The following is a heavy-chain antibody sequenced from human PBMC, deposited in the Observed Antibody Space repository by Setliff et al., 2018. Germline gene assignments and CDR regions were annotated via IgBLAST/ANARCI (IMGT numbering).Heavy chain of an antibody. J-gene: IGHJ3*02. V-gene: IGHV1-18*01. Sequence: ASVKVSCKASGYTFTSYGISWVRQAPGQGLEWMGWISAYNGNTNYAQKLQGRVTMTTETSTSTAYMELRSLRSDDTAVYYCARAPAYSSTPGSYAFDIWGQGTMVTVSS. D-gene: IGHD6-13*01. CDR3: ARAPAYSSTPGSYAFDI. CDR2: ISAYNGNT. CDR1: GYTFTSYG.